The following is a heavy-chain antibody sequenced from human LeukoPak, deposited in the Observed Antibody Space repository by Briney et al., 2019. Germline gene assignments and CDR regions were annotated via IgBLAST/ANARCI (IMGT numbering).Heavy chain of an antibody. J-gene: IGHJ6*04. CDR2: IKQDGSEK. CDR1: GFTFSSYW. CDR3: ARDVYCSSTDCYNV. V-gene: IGHV3-7*01. Sequence: GGSLRLSCAASGFTFSSYWMSWVRQAPGKGLEWVANIKQDGSEKYYVDSVKGRFTISIDNAKNSLFLQMNSLRAEDTAVYYCARDVYCSSTDCYNVWGKGTTVTVSS. D-gene: IGHD2-2*02.